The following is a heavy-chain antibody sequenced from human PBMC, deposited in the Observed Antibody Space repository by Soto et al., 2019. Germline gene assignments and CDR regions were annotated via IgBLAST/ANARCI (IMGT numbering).Heavy chain of an antibody. CDR3: AKIEAYYYGMDV. J-gene: IGHJ6*02. Sequence: QVQLVESGGGVVQPGRSLRLSCAASGFTFSSYAMHWVRQAPGKGLEWVAVISHDGSNKYYADSVKGRFTISRDNSKNTRYLQMNSLRAEDTAVYYCAKIEAYYYGMDVWGQGTTVTVSS. CDR1: GFTFSSYA. V-gene: IGHV3-30-3*02. CDR2: ISHDGSNK.